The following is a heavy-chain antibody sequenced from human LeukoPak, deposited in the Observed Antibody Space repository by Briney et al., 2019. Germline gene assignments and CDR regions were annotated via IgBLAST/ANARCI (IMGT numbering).Heavy chain of an antibody. CDR3: ARPKTTVTTSSWYFDL. CDR2: IYYSVTT. CDR1: GGSISSYY. V-gene: IGHV4-59*08. D-gene: IGHD4-17*01. J-gene: IGHJ2*01. Sequence: PSETLSLTCTVPGGSISSYYWSWIRQPPGNGLEWIGYIYYSVTTNYNPSLKSRVTISVDTSKNQFSLKVSSVTAADTAVYYCARPKTTVTTSSWYFDLWGRGTLVTVSS.